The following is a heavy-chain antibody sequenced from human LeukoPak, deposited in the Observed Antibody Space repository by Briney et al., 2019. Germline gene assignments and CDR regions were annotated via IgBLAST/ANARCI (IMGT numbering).Heavy chain of an antibody. CDR3: ARDSGSYPTYFDY. CDR2: INPNSGGT. CDR1: GYTFTGYY. V-gene: IGHV1-2*02. J-gene: IGHJ4*02. Sequence: ASVKVSCKASGYTFTGYYMHWVRQAPGQGLEWMGWINPNSGGTNYAQKFQGRVTMTRDTSISTAYMELSRLRSDDTAVYYCARDSGSYPTYFDYWGQGTLVTVSS. D-gene: IGHD1-26*01.